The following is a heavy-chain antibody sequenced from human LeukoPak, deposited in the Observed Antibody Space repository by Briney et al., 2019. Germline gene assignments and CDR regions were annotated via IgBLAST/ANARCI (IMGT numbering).Heavy chain of an antibody. D-gene: IGHD3-16*01. Sequence: SETLSLTCAVYGGSFSGYYWSWIRQPPGKGLEWIGEINHSGSTNYNPSLKSRVTISVNTSKNQFSLKLSSVTAADTAVYYCARGDGDFDYWGQGTLVTVSS. J-gene: IGHJ4*02. CDR3: ARGDGDFDY. CDR1: GGSFSGYY. CDR2: INHSGST. V-gene: IGHV4-34*01.